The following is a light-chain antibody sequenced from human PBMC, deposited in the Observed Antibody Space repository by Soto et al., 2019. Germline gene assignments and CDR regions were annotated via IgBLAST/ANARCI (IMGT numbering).Light chain of an antibody. CDR1: QSVSSN. V-gene: IGKV3-15*01. CDR2: GAS. Sequence: ETVMTQSPATLSVSPGERATLSCRASQSVSSNLAWYQQKPGQAPRLLIYGASTRATGIPARFSGSGSGSDFTLTISSLQPEDFATYYCQQSYSTWITFGQGTRLENK. J-gene: IGKJ5*01. CDR3: QQSYSTWIT.